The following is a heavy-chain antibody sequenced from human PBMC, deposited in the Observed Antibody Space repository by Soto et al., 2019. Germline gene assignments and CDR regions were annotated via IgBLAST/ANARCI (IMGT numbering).Heavy chain of an antibody. CDR1: GDSVSSNSAA. J-gene: IGHJ4*02. CDR2: TYYRSKWYN. CDR3: ARDPSIRIAVAGINYFDY. V-gene: IGHV6-1*01. Sequence: SQTLSLTCAISGDSVSSNSAAWNWIRQSPSRGLEWLGRTYYRSKWYNDYAVSVKSRITINPDTSKNQFSLQLNSVTPEDTAVYYCARDPSIRIAVAGINYFDYWGQGTLVTVSP. D-gene: IGHD6-19*01.